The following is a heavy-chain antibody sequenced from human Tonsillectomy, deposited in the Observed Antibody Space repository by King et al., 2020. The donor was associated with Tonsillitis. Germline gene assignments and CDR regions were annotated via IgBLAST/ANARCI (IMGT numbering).Heavy chain of an antibody. D-gene: IGHD3-10*01. CDR2: INPRDGAT. V-gene: IGHV1-46*01. CDR3: ARAPHFGSGSFLSIEGTASDS. Sequence: QLVQSGAEVKKPGASVRVSCKASGYSFTTYYMHWVRQVSGQGLEWMGIINPRDGATSYAEKFQGRVRMTRDTSTSTVYMELSSLRSEDSATYYCARAPHFGSGSFLSIEGTASDSWGQGTLVTVSS. CDR1: GYSFTTYY. J-gene: IGHJ4*02.